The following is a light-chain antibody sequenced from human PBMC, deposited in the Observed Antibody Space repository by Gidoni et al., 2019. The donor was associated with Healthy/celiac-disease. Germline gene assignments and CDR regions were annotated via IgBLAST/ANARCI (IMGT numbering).Light chain of an antibody. J-gene: IGKJ4*01. V-gene: IGKV1-39*01. CDR3: QQSYSSLPLT. Sequence: DTQLTQSPSSLSASVGDRVTIACRSSENINNFLNWYQQKPGTAPELLIYVASNLQSGVPSRFSGSGSGRDFTLTINSLQPEDFATYYCQQSYSSLPLTFGGGTTV. CDR2: VAS. CDR1: ENINNF.